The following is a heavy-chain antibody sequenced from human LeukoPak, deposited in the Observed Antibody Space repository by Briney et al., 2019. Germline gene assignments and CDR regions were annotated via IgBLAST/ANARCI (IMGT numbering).Heavy chain of an antibody. CDR1: GYTFTGYY. CDR2: INPNSGGT. J-gene: IGHJ4*02. D-gene: IGHD4-17*01. Sequence: GASVKVSCKASGYTFTGYYMHWVRQAPGQGLEWMGWINPNSGGTNYAQKFQGRVTMTRDTSISTAYMELSRLRSDDTAVYYCARIWAHDDYGDHGLWDYWGQGTLVTVSS. CDR3: ARIWAHDDYGDHGLWDY. V-gene: IGHV1-2*02.